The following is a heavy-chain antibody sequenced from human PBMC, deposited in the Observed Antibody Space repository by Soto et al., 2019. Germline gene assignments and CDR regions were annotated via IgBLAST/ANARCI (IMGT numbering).Heavy chain of an antibody. V-gene: IGHV3-23*01. CDR1: GFTFSSYA. J-gene: IGHJ6*02. D-gene: IGHD2-2*01. Sequence: SLRLSCAASGFTFSSYAMSWVRQGPGKGLEWVSAISSRGGSTYYADSVKGRFTISRDNSKNTLYLQMNSLRAEDTAVYYCAKDLYCSSTSCSYGLDVWGQGTTVTVSS. CDR3: AKDLYCSSTSCSYGLDV. CDR2: ISSRGGST.